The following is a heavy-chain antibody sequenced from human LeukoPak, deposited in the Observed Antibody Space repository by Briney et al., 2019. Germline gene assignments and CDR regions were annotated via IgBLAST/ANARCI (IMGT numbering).Heavy chain of an antibody. CDR3: ARDLGQYYDTSDNWFDP. D-gene: IGHD3-22*01. Sequence: GGSLRLSCAASGFTFSNYWMHWVRQAPGQGLVWVSRINSDGINTSYADSVKGRFTISRDNAKNTLNLQMNSLRAEDTAVYYCARDLGQYYDTSDNWFDPWGQGTLVTVSS. V-gene: IGHV3-74*01. J-gene: IGHJ5*02. CDR1: GFTFSNYW. CDR2: INSDGINT.